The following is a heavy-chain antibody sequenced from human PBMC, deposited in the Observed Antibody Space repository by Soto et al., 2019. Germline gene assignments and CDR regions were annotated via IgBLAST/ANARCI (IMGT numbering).Heavy chain of an antibody. Sequence: SQTLSLTCAISGDSVSSNSAAWNWIRQSPSRGLEWLGRTYYRSKWYNDYAVSVKSRITIDPDTSKNQFSLQLNYVTPEDTAVYYCARDSLMCSSTSCYPPPVWFDPWGQGTLVTVSS. CDR3: ARDSLMCSSTSCYPPPVWFDP. J-gene: IGHJ5*02. D-gene: IGHD2-2*01. CDR2: TYYRSKWYN. V-gene: IGHV6-1*01. CDR1: GDSVSSNSAA.